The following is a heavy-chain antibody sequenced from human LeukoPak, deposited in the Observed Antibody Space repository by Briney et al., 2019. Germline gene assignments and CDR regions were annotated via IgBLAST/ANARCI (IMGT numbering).Heavy chain of an antibody. V-gene: IGHV3-53*01. CDR1: GFTVDSNY. Sequence: GSLGLSLAASGFTVDSNYLSWGRPAPGKGVGGVSTIYTGGNTYYAASVKGRFTISRDFSKNTVFLHMNSLRAEDTAMYYCARGDDSGYYDYFDYWGQGALVTVSS. CDR3: ARGDDSGYYDYFDY. D-gene: IGHD3-22*01. CDR2: IYTGGNT. J-gene: IGHJ4*02.